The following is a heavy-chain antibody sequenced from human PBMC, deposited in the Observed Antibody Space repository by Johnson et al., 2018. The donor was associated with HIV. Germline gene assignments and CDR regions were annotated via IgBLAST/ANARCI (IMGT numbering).Heavy chain of an antibody. D-gene: IGHD3-3*01. CDR3: AKDYYNFWSGYSGAFDI. J-gene: IGHJ3*02. CDR2: ISGSGGST. Sequence: VQLVESGGGLVQPGGSLRLSCAASGFTFSSYAMSWVRQAPGKGLEWVSAISGSGGSTYYADSVKGRFTISRDNSKNTLYLQMNSLRAEDTAVYYCAKDYYNFWSGYSGAFDIWGQGTMVTVSS. CDR1: GFTFSSYA. V-gene: IGHV3-23*04.